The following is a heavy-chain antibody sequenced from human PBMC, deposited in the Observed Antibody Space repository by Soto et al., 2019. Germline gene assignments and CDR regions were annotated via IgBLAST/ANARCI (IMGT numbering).Heavy chain of an antibody. CDR3: ARGGAYDFWSGYDAFDI. J-gene: IGHJ3*02. Sequence: HPGGSLRLSCAASGFTFRSYWMHWVRQAPGKGLVWVSRINSDGSSTSYADSVKGRFTISRDNAKNTLYLQMNSLRAEDAAVYYCARGGAYDFWSGYDAFDIWGQGTMVTVS. CDR2: INSDGSST. V-gene: IGHV3-74*01. D-gene: IGHD3-3*01. CDR1: GFTFRSYW.